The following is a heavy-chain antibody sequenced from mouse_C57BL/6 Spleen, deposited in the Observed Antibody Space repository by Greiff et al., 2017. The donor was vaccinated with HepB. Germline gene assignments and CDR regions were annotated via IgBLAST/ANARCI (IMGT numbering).Heavy chain of an antibody. Sequence: QLQQSGPELVKPGDSVKISCKASGYSFTGYFMNWVMQSHGKSLEWIGRINPYNGDTFYNQKFKGKATLTVDKSSSTAHMELRSLTSEDSAVYYCARPGGSSHYFDYWGQGTTLTVSS. J-gene: IGHJ2*01. CDR1: GYSFTGYF. D-gene: IGHD1-1*01. V-gene: IGHV1-20*01. CDR2: INPYNGDT. CDR3: ARPGGSSHYFDY.